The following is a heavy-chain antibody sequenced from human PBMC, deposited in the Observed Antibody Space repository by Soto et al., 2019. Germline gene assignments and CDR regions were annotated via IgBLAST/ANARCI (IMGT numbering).Heavy chain of an antibody. D-gene: IGHD2-21*01. J-gene: IGHJ5*02. CDR1: GGSISSGGYY. CDR2: IYYSGST. V-gene: IGHV4-31*03. CDR3: ARSVVP. Sequence: QVQLQESGPGLVKPSQTLSLTCTVSGGSISSGGYYWSWIRQHPGKGLQWTGYIYYSGSTYYNPSLKGGVTISVDPSKNQFSLKLTPVTAAHTAVYGCARSVVPWCQGTLVTVPS.